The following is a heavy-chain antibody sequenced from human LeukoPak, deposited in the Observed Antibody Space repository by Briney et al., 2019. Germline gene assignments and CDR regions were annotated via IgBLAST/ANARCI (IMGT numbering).Heavy chain of an antibody. V-gene: IGHV3-30*04. CDR3: ARDQDYYGSGSYYY. CDR2: ISYDGSNK. D-gene: IGHD3-10*01. Sequence: GGSLRLSCAASGFTFSSYAMHWVRQAPGKGLEWVAVISYDGSNKYYADSVKGRFTISRDNSKNTLYLQMNSLRAEDTAVYYCARDQDYYGSGSYYYWGRGTLVTVSS. CDR1: GFTFSSYA. J-gene: IGHJ4*02.